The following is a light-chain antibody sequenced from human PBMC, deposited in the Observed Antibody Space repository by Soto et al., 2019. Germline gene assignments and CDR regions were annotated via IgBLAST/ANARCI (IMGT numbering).Light chain of an antibody. V-gene: IGKV3-15*01. J-gene: IGKJ4*01. CDR3: QQFSSYPLT. CDR2: GAS. Sequence: ETVMTQSPVTLSVSPGERATLSCRASQSVSSNLAWYQQKPGQAPRLLIYGASTRATGIPARFSGSGSGTEFTLTISRLEPEDFAVYYCQQFSSYPLTFGGGTKVDIK. CDR1: QSVSSN.